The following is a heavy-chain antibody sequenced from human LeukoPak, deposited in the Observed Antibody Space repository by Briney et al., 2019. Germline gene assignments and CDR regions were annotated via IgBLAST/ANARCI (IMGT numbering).Heavy chain of an antibody. D-gene: IGHD1-26*01. V-gene: IGHV3-23*01. CDR1: GFTFSSYS. Sequence: GGSLRLSCAASGFTFSSYSMNWVRQAPGKGLEWVSAISGSGGSTYYADSVKGRFTISRDNSKNTLYVQMNSLRAEDTAVYYCAKDIVVGVTWAFDIWGQGTMVTVSS. CDR3: AKDIVVGVTWAFDI. J-gene: IGHJ3*02. CDR2: ISGSGGST.